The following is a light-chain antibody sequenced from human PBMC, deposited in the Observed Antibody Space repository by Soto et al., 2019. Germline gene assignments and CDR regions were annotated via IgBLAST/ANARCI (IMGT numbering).Light chain of an antibody. J-gene: IGKJ1*01. V-gene: IGKV1-39*01. Sequence: DIQMTQSPASLSASIGDRVTISCRASQTIGRNLNWYQQKPGKAPTLLMFTSSSLQSGVPPRFSGSGSGTDFILTISSMPTEDFAHYYCQQSYSTPPTFGQGTKVDIK. CDR3: QQSYSTPPT. CDR2: TSS. CDR1: QTIGRN.